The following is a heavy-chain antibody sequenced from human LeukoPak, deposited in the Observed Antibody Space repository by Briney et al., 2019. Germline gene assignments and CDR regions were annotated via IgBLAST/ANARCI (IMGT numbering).Heavy chain of an antibody. CDR2: IYSGGST. V-gene: IGHV3-66*01. Sequence: GGSLRLSCAASGFTVSSNYMSWVRQAPGKGLEWVSVIYSGGSTYYADSVKGRFTISRDNSKNTLYLQMNSLRAEDTAVYYCARDPVIGGGYNGYYFDYWGQGTLATVSS. D-gene: IGHD5-24*01. CDR1: GFTVSSNY. CDR3: ARDPVIGGGYNGYYFDY. J-gene: IGHJ4*02.